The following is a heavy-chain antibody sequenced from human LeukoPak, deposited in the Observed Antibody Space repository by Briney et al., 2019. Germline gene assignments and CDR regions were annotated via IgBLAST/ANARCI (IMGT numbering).Heavy chain of an antibody. CDR1: GFTVSSNY. J-gene: IGHJ4*02. CDR2: IYSDGTT. Sequence: GGSLRLSCAASGFTVSSNYMSWVRQAPGKGLEWVSVIYSDGTTYYADSVKGRFTISRDNSKNTLYLQMNSLRAEDTAVYYCARAGRETSGYNFFDYWGQGTLVTVSS. V-gene: IGHV3-53*01. CDR3: ARAGRETSGYNFFDY. D-gene: IGHD3-22*01.